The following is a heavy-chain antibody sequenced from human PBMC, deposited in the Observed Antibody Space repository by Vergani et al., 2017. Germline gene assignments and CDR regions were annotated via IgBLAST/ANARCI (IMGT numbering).Heavy chain of an antibody. Sequence: EVQLVESGGGLIQPGGSLRLSCAASGFTVSSNYMSWVRPAPGKGLGGVSVIYSGGSTYYADSVKGRFTISRDNSKNTLYLQMNRLRAEDTAVYYCARDRGSYGSDAWGQGTLVTVSS. D-gene: IGHD5-18*01. J-gene: IGHJ5*02. CDR1: GFTVSSNY. CDR2: IYSGGST. V-gene: IGHV3-53*01. CDR3: ARDRGSYGSDA.